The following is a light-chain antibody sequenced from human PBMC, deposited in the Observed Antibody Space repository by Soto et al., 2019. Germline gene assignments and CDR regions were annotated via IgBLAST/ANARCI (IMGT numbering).Light chain of an antibody. Sequence: DIQLTQSPSSLSASIGDSVTITCRASQSISDYLNWWQYKPQTAPLLLLSYASSLHTGVPSRFSGSGSGSDFTLTIRALQPEDSATYYCKQGYSIMLTFGGGTKLEI. V-gene: IGKV1-39*01. CDR2: YAS. CDR1: QSISDY. J-gene: IGKJ4*01. CDR3: KQGYSIMLT.